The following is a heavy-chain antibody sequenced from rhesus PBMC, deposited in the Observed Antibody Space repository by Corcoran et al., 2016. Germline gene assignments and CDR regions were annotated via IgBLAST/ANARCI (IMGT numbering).Heavy chain of an antibody. D-gene: IGHD5-24*01. J-gene: IGHJ4*01. CDR2: ISGSSGNT. CDR3: ARDGGFEYSGYSYYFDY. Sequence: QLQLQESGPGLVKPSETLSLTCAVSGGSISSNFWSWIRQPPGKGLEWVGRISGSSGNTAFNPSLKGRVTISRDTSKNQFSLKMSSVTAADTAVYFCARDGGFEYSGYSYYFDYWGQGVLVTVSS. V-gene: IGHV4-173*01. CDR1: GGSISSNF.